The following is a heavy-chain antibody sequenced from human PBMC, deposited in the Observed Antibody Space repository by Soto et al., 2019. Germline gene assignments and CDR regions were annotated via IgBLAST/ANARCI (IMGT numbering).Heavy chain of an antibody. CDR2: IYPGDSDT. J-gene: IGHJ5*02. Sequence: PVESLKISCNGSGYSFTSYWIGWVRQMPGKGLEWMGIIYPGDSDTRYSPSFQGQVTISADKSISTAYLQWSSLKASDTAMYYCARQGSSTSDWFDPWGQGTLVTVSS. CDR3: ARQGSSTSDWFDP. V-gene: IGHV5-51*01. CDR1: GYSFTSYW. D-gene: IGHD2-2*01.